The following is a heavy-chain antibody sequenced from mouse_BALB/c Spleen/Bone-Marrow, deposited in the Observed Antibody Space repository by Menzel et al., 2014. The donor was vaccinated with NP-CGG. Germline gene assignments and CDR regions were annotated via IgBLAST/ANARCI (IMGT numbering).Heavy chain of an antibody. J-gene: IGHJ2*01. CDR1: GYTFSNYW. Sequence: QVQLQQSGGELMMPGASVKISCKATGYTFSNYWIQWVKQRPGHGPEWIGEILPGSDNTNYNEKFKGKATFTADTSSNTAYMQLSSLTSEDSAVYYCARGNPFDFWGQGTTLTVSS. CDR3: ARGNPFDF. V-gene: IGHV1-9*01. CDR2: ILPGSDNT.